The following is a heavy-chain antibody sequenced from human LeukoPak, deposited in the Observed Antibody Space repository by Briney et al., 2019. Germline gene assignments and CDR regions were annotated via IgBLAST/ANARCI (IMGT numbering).Heavy chain of an antibody. J-gene: IGHJ5*02. CDR1: GFTFSRSD. D-gene: IGHD5-12*01. V-gene: IGHV3-23*01. CDR3: APQQTYSPYNWFDP. CDR2: ISASGGST. Sequence: GSLRLSCEASGFTFSRSDMIWVRQAPGKGLEWVAVISASGGSTFYADSVRGRFTISRDNSDNFLYLQLTSLRAEDTAVYYCAPQQTYSPYNWFDPWGQGTLVTVSS.